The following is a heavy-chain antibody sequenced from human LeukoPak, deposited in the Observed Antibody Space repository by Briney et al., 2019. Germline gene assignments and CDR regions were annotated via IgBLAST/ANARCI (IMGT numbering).Heavy chain of an antibody. Sequence: PGGSLRLSCAASGFTFSSYWMSWVRQAPGKGLEWVANIKQDGSEKYYVDSVKGRFTISRDNAKNSLYLQMNSLRAEDTAVYYCARDQYWQLVRGYMDVWGKGTTVTVSS. CDR3: ARDQYWQLVRGYMDV. D-gene: IGHD6-6*01. V-gene: IGHV3-7*01. CDR2: IKQDGSEK. J-gene: IGHJ6*03. CDR1: GFTFSSYW.